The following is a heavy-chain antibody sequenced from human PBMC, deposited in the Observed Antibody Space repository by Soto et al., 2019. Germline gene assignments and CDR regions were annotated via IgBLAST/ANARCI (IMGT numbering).Heavy chain of an antibody. CDR2: IYYSGSA. J-gene: IGHJ2*01. CDR1: GDSISSGIYY. D-gene: IGHD2-15*01. Sequence: QVQLQESGPGLVKPSQTLSLTCTVSGDSISSGIYYWSWIRQHPGKGLERIGYIYYSGSAYYNPSLKSRATMSVDTSKNQFSLKLTSVTAADTAVYYCARELKTATGAALAWYFDLWARGTLVTVSS. V-gene: IGHV4-31*03. CDR3: ARELKTATGAALAWYFDL.